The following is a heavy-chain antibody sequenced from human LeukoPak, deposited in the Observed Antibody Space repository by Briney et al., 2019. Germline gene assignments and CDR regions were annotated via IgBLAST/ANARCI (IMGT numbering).Heavy chain of an antibody. Sequence: SETLSLTCTVSGGSTSSYYWSWIRQPPGKGLEWIGYIYYSGSTNYNPSLKSRVTISVDTSKNQFSLKLSSVTAADTAVYYCAREEGRYAFDIWGQGTMVTVSS. V-gene: IGHV4-59*01. CDR2: IYYSGST. CDR3: AREEGRYAFDI. J-gene: IGHJ3*02. CDR1: GGSTSSYY.